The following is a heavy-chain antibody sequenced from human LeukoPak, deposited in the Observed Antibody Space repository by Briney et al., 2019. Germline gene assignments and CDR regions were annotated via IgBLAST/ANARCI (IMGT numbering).Heavy chain of an antibody. J-gene: IGHJ4*02. CDR2: IQYDGSDK. CDR3: VKDKSSSSSSGLKYYFEY. CDR1: GFTFSSHW. Sequence: GGSLRLSCAASGFTFSSHWMHWVRQAPGKGLEWVSFIQYDGSDKYYVDSVKGRFTISRDNSKNMLYLQMNSLRAEDTAVYYCVKDKSSSSSSGLKYYFEYWGQGTLVTVSS. D-gene: IGHD6-6*01. V-gene: IGHV3-30*02.